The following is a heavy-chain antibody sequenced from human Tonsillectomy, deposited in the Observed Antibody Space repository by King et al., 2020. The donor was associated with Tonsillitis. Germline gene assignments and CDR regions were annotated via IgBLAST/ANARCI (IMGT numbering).Heavy chain of an antibody. CDR2: ISFDGSIT. J-gene: IGHJ3*02. CDR1: GFTFSGFG. Sequence: QVQLVESGGGVVQPGRSLRVSCAASGFTFSGFGMYWVRQAPGKGLEWVSFISFDGSITDYADSVKGRFAISRDSSNNTLFLQMESLRAEDTAVYYCAKGLYYYGSGTYYRRRDAFDIWGQGTMVTVSS. D-gene: IGHD3-10*01. V-gene: IGHV3-30*18. CDR3: AKGLYYYGSGTYYRRRDAFDI.